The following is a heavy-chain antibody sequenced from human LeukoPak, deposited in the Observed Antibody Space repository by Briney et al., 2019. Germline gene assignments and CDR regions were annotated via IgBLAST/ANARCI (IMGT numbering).Heavy chain of an antibody. Sequence: PGGSLRLSCAASGFTFSSYAMHWVRQAPGKGLEWVAVISYDGSNKYYADSVKGRFTISRDNSKNTLYLQMNSLRAEDTAVYYCARDSVVVAAMGACDIWGQGTMVTVSS. CDR2: ISYDGSNK. CDR3: ARDSVVVAAMGACDI. J-gene: IGHJ3*02. V-gene: IGHV3-30*04. D-gene: IGHD2-15*01. CDR1: GFTFSSYA.